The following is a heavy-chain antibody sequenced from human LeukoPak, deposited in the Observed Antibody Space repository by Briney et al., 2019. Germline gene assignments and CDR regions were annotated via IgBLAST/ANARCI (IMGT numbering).Heavy chain of an antibody. J-gene: IGHJ6*03. CDR1: GFTFEYYG. Sequence: GGSLRLSCVASGFTFEYYGMSWVRQVPGMGLEWVSGMNWNGGRRRYADSVKGRFTISRDNAKNSLFLEMHSLRVEDTAFYHCTRHSGSYGDLYYFHMDVWGKGTSVTVSS. D-gene: IGHD1-26*01. V-gene: IGHV3-20*01. CDR2: MNWNGGRR. CDR3: TRHSGSYGDLYYFHMDV.